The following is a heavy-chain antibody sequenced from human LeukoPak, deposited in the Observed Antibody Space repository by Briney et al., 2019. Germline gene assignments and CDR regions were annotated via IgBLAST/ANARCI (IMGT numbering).Heavy chain of an antibody. J-gene: IGHJ4*02. CDR2: IYYSGST. Sequence: SETLSLTCTVSGGSISSSSYYWGWIRQPPGKGLEWIGSIYYSGSTYYNPSLKSRVTISVDTSKNQFSLKLSSVTAADTAVYYCARHHGVAAAGFDYWGQGTLVTVSS. CDR3: ARHHGVAAAGFDY. D-gene: IGHD6-13*01. CDR1: GGSISSSSYY. V-gene: IGHV4-39*07.